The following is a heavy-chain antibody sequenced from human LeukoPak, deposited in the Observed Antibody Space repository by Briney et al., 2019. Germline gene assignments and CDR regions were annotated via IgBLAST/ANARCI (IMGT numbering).Heavy chain of an antibody. CDR3: AREQLVGVGAFDI. D-gene: IGHD1-26*01. CDR1: GGSFSGYY. CDR2: IYTSGST. V-gene: IGHV4-4*07. Sequence: SETLSLTCAVYGGSFSGYYWSWIRQPAGKGLEWIGRIYTSGSTNYNPSLKSRVTMSVDTSKNQFSLKLSSVTAADTAVYYCAREQLVGVGAFDIWGQGTMVTVSS. J-gene: IGHJ3*02.